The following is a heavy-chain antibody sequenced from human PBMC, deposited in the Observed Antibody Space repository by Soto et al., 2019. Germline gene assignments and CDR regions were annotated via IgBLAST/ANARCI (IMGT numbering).Heavy chain of an antibody. Sequence: QLQLHESGPGLVKPSETLSLTCTVSGGSIDSNIYYWSWIRQPPGKGLAWIGTIYYSGTTEYNPSHQSRVTISVDKSKNHFSRKLSRVTATDTAVYFCASPLPLYDYGDYTDYYYFDYWGPGTLVTVSS. J-gene: IGHJ4*02. CDR2: IYYSGTT. CDR1: GGSIDSNIYY. V-gene: IGHV4-39*02. CDR3: ASPLPLYDYGDYTDYYYFDY. D-gene: IGHD4-17*01.